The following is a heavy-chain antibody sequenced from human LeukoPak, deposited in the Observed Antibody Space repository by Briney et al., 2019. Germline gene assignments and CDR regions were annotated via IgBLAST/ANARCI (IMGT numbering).Heavy chain of an antibody. CDR1: GDSINSGGYS. J-gene: IGHJ3*01. D-gene: IGHD2-15*01. CDR2: IYHSGST. CDR3: ARDRGSHDAFDV. Sequence: NPSETLSLTCAVSGDSINSGGYSGSWFRQPPGEGLEWIGYIYHSGSTSYNPSLKSRVTISLDRSKNQFSLNLSSVTAADTAVYYCARDRGSHDAFDVWGQGTMVTVSS. V-gene: IGHV4-30-2*01.